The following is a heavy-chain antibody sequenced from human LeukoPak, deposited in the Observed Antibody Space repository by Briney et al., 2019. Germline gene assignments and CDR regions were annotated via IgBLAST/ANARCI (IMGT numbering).Heavy chain of an antibody. Sequence: GGSLRLSCAASGFTFDDYAMHWVRQAPGKGLEWVSGISWNSGSIGYADSVKGRFTISRDNAKNSLYLQMNSLRAEDTALYYCAKGSAAMVRYWDIDYWGQGTLVTVSS. D-gene: IGHD5-18*01. J-gene: IGHJ4*02. CDR1: GFTFDDYA. CDR3: AKGSAAMVRYWDIDY. V-gene: IGHV3-9*01. CDR2: ISWNSGSI.